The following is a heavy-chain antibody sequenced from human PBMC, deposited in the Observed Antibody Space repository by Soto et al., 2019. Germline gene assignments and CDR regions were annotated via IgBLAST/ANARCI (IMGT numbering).Heavy chain of an antibody. D-gene: IGHD4-17*01. J-gene: IGHJ4*01. CDR2: VGIRRGST. CDR1: GVRLSNYR. V-gene: IGHV3-23*01. CDR3: MEAAASPVTVDN. Sequence: GGARRHPWGGSGVRLSNYRGNWGRQAPGRGSEWGSGVGIRRGSTYHADSVKGRFTISRDNAKNTVYLEMNNLRAEDTAVYYCMEAAASPVTVDNWGHGTLVTV.